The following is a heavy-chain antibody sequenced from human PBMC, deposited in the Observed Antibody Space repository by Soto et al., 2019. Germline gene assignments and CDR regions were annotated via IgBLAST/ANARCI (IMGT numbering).Heavy chain of an antibody. D-gene: IGHD5-12*01. J-gene: IGHJ4*02. CDR1: GGTFSSYA. V-gene: IGHV1-69*01. CDR3: AREGGGGVDIVATMALDY. CDR2: IIPIFGTA. Sequence: QVQLVQSGAEVKKPGSSVKVSCKASGGTFSSYAISWVRQAPGQGLEWMGGIIPIFGTANYAQKFQGRVTITADESTSTADMGLSSLRSEDTAVYYCAREGGGGVDIVATMALDYWGQGTLVTVSS.